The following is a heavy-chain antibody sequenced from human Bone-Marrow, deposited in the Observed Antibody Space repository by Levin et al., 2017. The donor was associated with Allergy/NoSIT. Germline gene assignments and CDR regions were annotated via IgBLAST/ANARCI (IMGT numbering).Heavy chain of an antibody. D-gene: IGHD3-22*01. CDR2: ISSSGSTI. Sequence: GGSLRLSCAASGFTFSDYYMSWIRQAPGKGLEWVSYISSSGSTIYYADSVKGRFTISRDNAKNSLYLQMNSLRAEDTAVYYCAGDRDSSGYYYGSFDYWGQGTLVTVSS. CDR1: GFTFSDYY. CDR3: AGDRDSSGYYYGSFDY. V-gene: IGHV3-11*01. J-gene: IGHJ4*02.